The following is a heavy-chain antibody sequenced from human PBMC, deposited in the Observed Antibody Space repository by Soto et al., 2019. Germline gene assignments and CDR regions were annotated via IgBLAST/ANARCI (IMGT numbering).Heavy chain of an antibody. V-gene: IGHV4-34*01. Sequence: PSETLSLTCAVYGGSFSGYYWSWIRQPPGKGLEWIGEINHSGSTNYNPSLKSRVTISVDTSKNQFSLKLSSVTAADTAVYYCARESSGYNYYYYYMDVWGKGTTVTVSS. J-gene: IGHJ6*03. CDR3: ARESSGYNYYYYYMDV. CDR1: GGSFSGYY. D-gene: IGHD5-12*01. CDR2: INHSGST.